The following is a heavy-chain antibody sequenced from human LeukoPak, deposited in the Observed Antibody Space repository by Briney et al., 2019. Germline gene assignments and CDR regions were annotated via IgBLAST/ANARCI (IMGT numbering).Heavy chain of an antibody. D-gene: IGHD6-19*01. Sequence: ASVKVSCKASGYTFTSYGISWVRQAPGQGLEWMGWISAYNGNTHYAQKLQGRVTMTTDTSTSTAYMELRSLRSDDTAVYYCARYTSGRLNPGFYHYYMDVWGKGTTVTVSS. CDR3: ARYTSGRLNPGFYHYYMDV. CDR2: ISAYNGNT. J-gene: IGHJ6*03. CDR1: GYTFTSYG. V-gene: IGHV1-18*01.